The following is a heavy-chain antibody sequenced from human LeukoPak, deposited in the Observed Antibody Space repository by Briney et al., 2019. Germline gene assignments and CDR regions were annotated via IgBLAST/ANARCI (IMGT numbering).Heavy chain of an antibody. J-gene: IGHJ4*02. V-gene: IGHV3-23*01. CDR1: GFTFSNYG. CDR3: AKARSGYDYQVDS. D-gene: IGHD3-22*01. Sequence: GGSLRLSCAASGFTFSNYGMNWVRQAPGKGLEWVSTISGSGVTTYYADSVKGRFTISRDSSKLYLQMNSLRAEDTAVYYCAKARSGYDYQVDSWGQGTLVTVSS. CDR2: ISGSGVTT.